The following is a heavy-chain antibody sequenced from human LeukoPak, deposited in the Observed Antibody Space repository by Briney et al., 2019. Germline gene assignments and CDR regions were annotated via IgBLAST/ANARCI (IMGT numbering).Heavy chain of an antibody. CDR2: INPNSGGT. CDR3: ARDFIVVVPAAMGY. D-gene: IGHD2-2*01. CDR1: GYTFTGYY. J-gene: IGHJ4*02. V-gene: IGHV1-2*02. Sequence: ASVKVSCKASGYTFTGYYMHWVRQAPGQGLEWMGWINPNSGGTNYAHKFQGRVTMTRDTSISTAYMELSRLRSDDTAVYYCARDFIVVVPAAMGYWGQGTLVTVSS.